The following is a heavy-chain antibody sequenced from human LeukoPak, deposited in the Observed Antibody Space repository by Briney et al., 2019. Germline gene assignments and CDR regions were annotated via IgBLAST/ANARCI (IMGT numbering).Heavy chain of an antibody. CDR1: GFTVSSNY. J-gene: IGHJ4*02. V-gene: IGHV3-66*01. CDR3: ATRPYLGYCISTSCYETDY. D-gene: IGHD2-2*01. Sequence: GGSLRLSCAASGFTVSSNYMSWVRQAPGKGLEWVSVIYSGGSTYYAASVKSRFTISIDNSKNTLYLQMNSLIADDTAVYYCATRPYLGYCISTSCYETDYWGQGTLVTVSS. CDR2: IYSGGST.